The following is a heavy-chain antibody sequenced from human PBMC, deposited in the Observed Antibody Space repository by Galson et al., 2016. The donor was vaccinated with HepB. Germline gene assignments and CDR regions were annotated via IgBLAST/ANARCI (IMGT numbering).Heavy chain of an antibody. Sequence: SLRLSCAASGFSVTRYYMTWVRQAPGKGLEWVAVLYGFRTTSYADSVQGRFTISTDDEQNNLFLQVDRLRPEDTATLFCPRGFCGGTICYGGFYYGMDVWGKGTRVIVS. J-gene: IGHJ6*04. CDR3: PRGFCGGTICYGGFYYGMDV. D-gene: IGHD2-21*01. CDR1: GFSVTRYY. V-gene: IGHV3-66*03. CDR2: LYGFRTT.